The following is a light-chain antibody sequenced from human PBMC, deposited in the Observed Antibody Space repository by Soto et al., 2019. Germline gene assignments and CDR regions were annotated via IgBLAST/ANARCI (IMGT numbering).Light chain of an antibody. CDR3: QQYGSSPPDT. J-gene: IGKJ5*01. CDR1: HSVSSSY. V-gene: IGKV3-20*01. CDR2: GAS. Sequence: GLTQSPGTLSLSTGERATLSCRASHSVSSSYLAWYQQKPGQAPRLLIYGASSRATGIPDRFSGSGSGTDFTLTISRLEPEDFAVYYCQQYGSSPPDTFGQGTRLEIK.